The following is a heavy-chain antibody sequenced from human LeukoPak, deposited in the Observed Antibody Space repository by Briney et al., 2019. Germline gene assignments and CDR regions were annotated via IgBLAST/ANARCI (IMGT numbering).Heavy chain of an antibody. CDR1: TGSISSSSYY. CDR2: IYYSGST. J-gene: IGHJ3*02. D-gene: IGHD3-22*01. Sequence: SETLSLTCAVSTGSISSSSYYWGWIRQPPGKGLEWIGSIYYSGSTYYNPSLKSRVTVSVDTSKNQFSLKLSSVTAADTAVYYCARNFDSYNAFDIWGQGTMVTVSS. V-gene: IGHV4-39*07. CDR3: ARNFDSYNAFDI.